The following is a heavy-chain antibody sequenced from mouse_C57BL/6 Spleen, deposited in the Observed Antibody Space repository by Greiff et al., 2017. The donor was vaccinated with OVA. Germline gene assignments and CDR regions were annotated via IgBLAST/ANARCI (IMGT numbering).Heavy chain of an antibody. CDR1: GYTFTDYE. V-gene: IGHV1-15*01. Sequence: QVQLQQSGAELVRPGASVTLSCKASGYTFTDYEMHWVKQTPVHGLEWIGAIDPETGGTAYNQKFKGKAILTADNASSTAYMELRSLTSEDSAVYYCTGPLITTVVATDYFDYWGQGTTLTVSS. J-gene: IGHJ2*01. CDR2: IDPETGGT. CDR3: TGPLITTVVATDYFDY. D-gene: IGHD1-1*01.